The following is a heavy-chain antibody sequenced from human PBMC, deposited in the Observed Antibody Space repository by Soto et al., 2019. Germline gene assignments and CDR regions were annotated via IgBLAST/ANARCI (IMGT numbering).Heavy chain of an antibody. CDR1: GGSISSSSYY. CDR3: ARSIYNYYYYYYMDV. V-gene: IGHV4-39*01. Sequence: PSETLSLTCTVSGGSISSSSYYWGWIRQPPGKGLEWIGSIYYSGSTYYNPSLKSRVTISVDTSKNQFSLKLSSVTAADTAVYYCARSIYNYYYYYYMDVWGKGTTVTVSS. D-gene: IGHD3-3*01. J-gene: IGHJ6*03. CDR2: IYYSGST.